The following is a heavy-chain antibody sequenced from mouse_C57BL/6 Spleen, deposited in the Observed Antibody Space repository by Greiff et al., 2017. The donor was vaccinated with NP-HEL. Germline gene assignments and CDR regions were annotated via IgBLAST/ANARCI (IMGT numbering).Heavy chain of an antibody. CDR2: FYPGSGSI. J-gene: IGHJ2*01. CDR3: ARHGPGYYGSSYGWYYFDY. CDR1: GYTFTEYT. V-gene: IGHV1-62-2*01. Sequence: QVQLKQSGAELVKPGASVKLSCKASGYTFTEYTIHWVKQRSGQGLEWIGWFYPGSGSIKYNEKFKDKATLTADKSSSTVYMELSRLTSEDSAVYFCARHGPGYYGSSYGWYYFDYWGQGTTLTVSS. D-gene: IGHD1-1*01.